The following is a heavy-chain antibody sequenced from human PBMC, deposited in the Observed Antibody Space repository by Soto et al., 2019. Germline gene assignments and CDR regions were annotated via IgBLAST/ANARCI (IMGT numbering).Heavy chain of an antibody. CDR2: IIPIFGTA. CDR1: GGTFSSYA. CDR3: ARGVRDDYVWGSYRQSWFDP. Sequence: QVQLVQSGAEVKKPGSSVKVSCKASGGTFSSYAISWVRQAPGQGLEWMGGIIPIFGTANYAQKSQARVTITEDQSTGTAYRVLSSLRSEDTAVYYCARGVRDDYVWGSYRQSWFDPWGQGTLGTVSS. V-gene: IGHV1-69*01. D-gene: IGHD3-16*02. J-gene: IGHJ5*02.